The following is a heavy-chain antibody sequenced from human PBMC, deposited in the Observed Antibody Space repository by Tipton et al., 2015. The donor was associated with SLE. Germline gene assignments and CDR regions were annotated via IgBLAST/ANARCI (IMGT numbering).Heavy chain of an antibody. J-gene: IGHJ6*02. CDR3: AKDEQGWLRLGVGYYYYGMDV. CDR1: GFTFSDYY. V-gene: IGHV3-11*05. Sequence: SLRLSCAASGFTFSDYYMSWIRQAPGKGLEWVSYISSSSSYTNYADSVKGRFTISRDNSKNTLYLQMNSLRAEDTAVYYCAKDEQGWLRLGVGYYYYGMDVWGQGTTVTVSS. CDR2: ISSSSSYT. D-gene: IGHD5-12*01.